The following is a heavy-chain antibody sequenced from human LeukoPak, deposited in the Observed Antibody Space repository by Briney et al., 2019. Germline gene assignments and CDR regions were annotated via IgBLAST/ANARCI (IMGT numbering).Heavy chain of an antibody. CDR2: ISSSSSYI. D-gene: IGHD6-19*01. CDR1: GFTFSSYS. CDR3: ARDGQQWLVLPFDY. Sequence: GGSLRLSCAASGFTFSSYSMNWVRQAPGKGLEWVSSISSSSSYIYYADSVKGRFTISRDNAKNSLYLQMNSLRAEDTAVYYCARDGQQWLVLPFDYWGQGTLVTVSS. J-gene: IGHJ4*02. V-gene: IGHV3-21*01.